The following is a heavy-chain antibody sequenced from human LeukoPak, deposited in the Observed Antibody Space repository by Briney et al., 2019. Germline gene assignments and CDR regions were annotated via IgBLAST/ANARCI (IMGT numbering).Heavy chain of an antibody. CDR1: GGSISSGGYY. D-gene: IGHD3-10*01. V-gene: IGHV4-31*03. CDR3: ARVNYGSATKEDY. CDR2: IYYSGSA. Sequence: SETLSLTCTVSGGSISSGGYYWSWIRQHPGKGLEWIGYIYYSGSAYYNPSLKSRVTISVDTSENQFSLKLSSVTAADTAVYYCARVNYGSATKEDYWGQGTLVTVSA. J-gene: IGHJ4*02.